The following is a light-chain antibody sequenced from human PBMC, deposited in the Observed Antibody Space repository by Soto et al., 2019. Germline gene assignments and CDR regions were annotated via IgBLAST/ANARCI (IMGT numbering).Light chain of an antibody. V-gene: IGKV1-12*01. CDR3: KQSKSCPRT. J-gene: IGKJ4*01. CDR1: QVIDNC. Sequence: DIQMTQSPSSLSASVGDRVTITCRASQVIDNCLAWSQQKPGKAPRVLIYSPSSLQSGVPARFSGSRSGTDFTLTISSLQPEDFATYYCKQSKSCPRTFGGGTKVEIK. CDR2: SPS.